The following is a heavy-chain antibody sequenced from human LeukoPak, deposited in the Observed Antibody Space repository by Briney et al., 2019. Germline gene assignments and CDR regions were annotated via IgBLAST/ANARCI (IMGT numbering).Heavy chain of an antibody. CDR1: GFTFSSYE. V-gene: IGHV3-23*01. CDR2: ISGSGGST. J-gene: IGHJ4*02. CDR3: AKEYSSSWYLYFDN. Sequence: GGSLRLSCAASGFTFSSYEMNWVRQAPGKGLEWVSAISGSGGSTYYADSVKGRFTISRDNFKNTLYLQMNSLRAEDTAVYYCAKEYSSSWYLYFDNWGQGTLITVSS. D-gene: IGHD6-13*01.